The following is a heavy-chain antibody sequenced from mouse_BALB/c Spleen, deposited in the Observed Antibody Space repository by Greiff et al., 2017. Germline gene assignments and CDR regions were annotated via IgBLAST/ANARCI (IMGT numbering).Heavy chain of an antibody. J-gene: IGHJ4*01. CDR1: GFTFSNYW. V-gene: IGHV6-6*02. CDR3: PIYYGYDSPRDY. CDR2: IRLKSNNYAT. Sequence: EVQLQESGGGLVQPGGSMKLSCVASGFTFSNYWMNWVRQSPEKGLEWVAEIRLKSNNYATHYAESVKGRFTISRDDSKSSVYLQMNNLRAEDTGIYYCPIYYGYDSPRDYWGQGTSVTVSS. D-gene: IGHD2-2*01.